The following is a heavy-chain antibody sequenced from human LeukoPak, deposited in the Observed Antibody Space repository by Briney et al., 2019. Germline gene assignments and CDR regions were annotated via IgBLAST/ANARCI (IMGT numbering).Heavy chain of an antibody. D-gene: IGHD3-22*01. J-gene: IGHJ4*02. V-gene: IGHV1-24*01. Sequence: GASVTVSCKVSGYTLTEFSMHWVRQAPGKGLEWMGGFDPEDGETIYAQKFQGRVTMTEDTSTDTAYMELSSLRSEDTAVYYCATLYDSSGYYYSGLGYWGQGTLVTVSS. CDR3: ATLYDSSGYYYSGLGY. CDR2: FDPEDGET. CDR1: GYTLTEFS.